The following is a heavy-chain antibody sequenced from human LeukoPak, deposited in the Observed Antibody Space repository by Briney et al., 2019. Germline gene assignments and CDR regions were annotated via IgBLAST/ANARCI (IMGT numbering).Heavy chain of an antibody. CDR3: AKGPEGDYLDY. J-gene: IGHJ4*02. CDR2: ISYDGSNK. D-gene: IGHD1-14*01. Sequence: GGSLRLSCAASGFTFSSYGMHWVRQAPGKGLECVAVISYDGSNKYYADSVKGRFTISRDNSKNTLYLQMNSLRAEDTAVYYCAKGPEGDYLDYWGQGTLVTVSS. CDR1: GFTFSSYG. V-gene: IGHV3-30*18.